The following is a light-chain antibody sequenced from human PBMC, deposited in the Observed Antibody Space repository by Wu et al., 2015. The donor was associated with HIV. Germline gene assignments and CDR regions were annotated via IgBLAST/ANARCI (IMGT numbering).Light chain of an antibody. CDR1: QDILTNN. CDR2: GSS. V-gene: IGKV3-20*01. J-gene: IGKJ4*01. CDR3: QQYGSSLLT. Sequence: VLTQSPGTLSLSPGERATLSCRASQDILTNNLAWYQQKPGQAPRLLIFGSSIRATGILDRFSGSGSGTDFTLSISRLEPEDFAVYYCQQYGSSLLTFGGGTKVEIK.